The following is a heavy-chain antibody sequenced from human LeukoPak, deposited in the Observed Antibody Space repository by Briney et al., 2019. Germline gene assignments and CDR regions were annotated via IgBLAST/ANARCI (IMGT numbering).Heavy chain of an antibody. CDR3: ARGIHGNYGIYYYYSYMDV. CDR1: GYTFTSYA. D-gene: IGHD4-11*01. Sequence: ASVKVSCKASGYTFTSYAMHWVRQAPGRRLEWMGWINAGNGNTKYSQKFQGRVTITRDTSASTAYMELSSLRSEDTAVYYCARGIHGNYGIYYYYSYMDVWGKGTTVTVSS. CDR2: INAGNGNT. J-gene: IGHJ6*03. V-gene: IGHV1-3*01.